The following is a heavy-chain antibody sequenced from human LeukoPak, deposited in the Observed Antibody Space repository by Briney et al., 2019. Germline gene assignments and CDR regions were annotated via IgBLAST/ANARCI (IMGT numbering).Heavy chain of an antibody. D-gene: IGHD4-23*01. CDR3: AALGGVIDY. Sequence: SETLSLTCTVSGGSISSYYWSWIRQPPGKGLEWIGYIYYSGSTNYNPSPKSRVTISVDTSKNQFSLKLSSMTPADTVVYYCAALGGVIDYRGQGTLVTVSS. V-gene: IGHV4-59*01. CDR1: GGSISSYY. CDR2: IYYSGST. J-gene: IGHJ4*02.